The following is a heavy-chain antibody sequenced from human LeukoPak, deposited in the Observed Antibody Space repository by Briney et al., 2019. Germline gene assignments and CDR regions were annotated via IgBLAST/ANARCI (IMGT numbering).Heavy chain of an antibody. CDR3: YGAGAEH. V-gene: IGHV3-74*03. CDR1: GFTFSSYW. D-gene: IGHD4-17*01. Sequence: PGGSLRLSCAASGFTFSSYWMHWVRQAPGKGLVWVSGTNTDGSSTMYADSVKGRFTIARDNAKNTLYLQMNSLRAEDTAVYYCYGAGAEHWGQGTLVTVSS. J-gene: IGHJ1*01. CDR2: TNTDGSST.